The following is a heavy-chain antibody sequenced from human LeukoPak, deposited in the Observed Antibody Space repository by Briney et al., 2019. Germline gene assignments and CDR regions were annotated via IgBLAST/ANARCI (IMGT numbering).Heavy chain of an antibody. CDR3: ARDYGGNSGGNWFDP. J-gene: IGHJ5*02. V-gene: IGHV1-69*04. Sequence: ASVTVSCKASGGTFSSYAISWVRQAPGQGLEWMGRIIPILGIANHAQKFQGRVTITADKSTSTAYMELSSLRSEDTAVYYCARDYGGNSGGNWFDPWGQGTLVTVSS. CDR2: IIPILGIA. CDR1: GGTFSSYA. D-gene: IGHD4-23*01.